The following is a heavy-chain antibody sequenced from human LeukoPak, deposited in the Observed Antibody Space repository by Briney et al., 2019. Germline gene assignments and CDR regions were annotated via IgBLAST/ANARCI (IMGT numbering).Heavy chain of an antibody. Sequence: GGSLRLTCAGSGFTFSSYDLHWVRQAPGKGLEWVAVIWYDGSNKYYADSVKGRFTISRDNSKNTLYLQMNSLRAEDTAVYYCARDLKVGGSSGCREYWGRGPLVTVSS. D-gene: IGHD6-19*01. V-gene: IGHV3-33*01. CDR3: ARDLKVGGSSGCREY. J-gene: IGHJ4*02. CDR2: IWYDGSNK. CDR1: GFTFSSYD.